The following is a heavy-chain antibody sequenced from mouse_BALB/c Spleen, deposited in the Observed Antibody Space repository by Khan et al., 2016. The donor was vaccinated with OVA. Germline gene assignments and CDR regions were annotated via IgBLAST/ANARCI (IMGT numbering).Heavy chain of an antibody. CDR2: IRLKSDDYVT. J-gene: IGHJ2*01. V-gene: IGHV6-6*02. CDR3: CILL. Sequence: EVKLEEPVGVLVQPGGSMKLSCVASGFTFSNYWMNWVRQSPEKGLEGVAEIRLKSDDYVTHYAESVKGMFTISRDDSKSSSYRKMNNLRAEDTGIYYCCILLWGQGTTLTVSS. CDR1: GFTFSNYW.